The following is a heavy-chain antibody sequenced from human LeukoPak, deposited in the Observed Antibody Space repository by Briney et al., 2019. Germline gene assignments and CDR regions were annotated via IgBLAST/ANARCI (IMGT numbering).Heavy chain of an antibody. J-gene: IGHJ5*02. V-gene: IGHV1-2*02. D-gene: IGHD2/OR15-2a*01. CDR2: INPNSGGT. CDR3: ARDTFAAHGPFDP. Sequence: ASVKVSCKASGYTFTGYYMHWVRQAPGQGLEWMGWINPNSGGTNYAQKFQGRVTMTRDTSISTAYMELSRLRSDDTAVYYCARDTFAAHGPFDPWGQGTLVTVSS. CDR1: GYTFTGYY.